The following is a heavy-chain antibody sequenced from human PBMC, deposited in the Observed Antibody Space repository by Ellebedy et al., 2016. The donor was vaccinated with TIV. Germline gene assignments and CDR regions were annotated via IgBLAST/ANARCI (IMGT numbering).Heavy chain of an antibody. CDR2: IYHSGST. J-gene: IGHJ5*02. V-gene: IGHV4-34*01. D-gene: IGHD2-15*01. CDR3: TRDPGGGRWGYFAS. Sequence: SETLSLTCGVYGGSFSGYYWSWIRQPPGKGLEWIGSIYHSGSTYYNPSLKSQVTISVDTSKNQFSLKLTSVTAADSALYFCTRDPGGGRWGYFASWGQGILVTVSS. CDR1: GGSFSGYY.